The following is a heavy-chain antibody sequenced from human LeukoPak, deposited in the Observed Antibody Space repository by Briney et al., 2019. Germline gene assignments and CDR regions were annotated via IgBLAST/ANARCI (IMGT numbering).Heavy chain of an antibody. CDR3: ASGAAVAGTTFDY. CDR2: ISSNGGST. CDR1: GFAFSSYA. V-gene: IGHV3-64*01. J-gene: IGHJ4*02. D-gene: IGHD6-19*01. Sequence: GGSLRLSCAASGFAFSSYAMSWVRQAPGKGLEYVSAISSNGGSTYYANSVKGRFTISRDNSKNTLYLQMGSLRAEDMAVYYCASGAAVAGTTFDYWGQGTLVTVSS.